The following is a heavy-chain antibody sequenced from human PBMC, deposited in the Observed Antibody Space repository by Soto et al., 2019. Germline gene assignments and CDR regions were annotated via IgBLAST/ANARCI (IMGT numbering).Heavy chain of an antibody. V-gene: IGHV1-18*01. CDR2: ISGYTGNT. Sequence: QVQLVQSGGVVKKPGASVKVSCKASGYTFTNYGLSWVRQAPGQGLEWMGWISGYTGNTKYAQKLQGRVTMTIDTSTRTAYMELRSLRSDDTAVYYCARDLGSSGWPEWFDPWGQGTLITVSS. D-gene: IGHD6-19*01. CDR3: ARDLGSSGWPEWFDP. CDR1: GYTFTNYG. J-gene: IGHJ5*02.